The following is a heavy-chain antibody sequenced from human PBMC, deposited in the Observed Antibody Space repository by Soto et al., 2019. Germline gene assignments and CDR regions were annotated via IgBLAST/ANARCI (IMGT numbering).Heavy chain of an antibody. J-gene: IGHJ4*02. CDR3: AKDLYGDSFA. D-gene: IGHD4-17*01. V-gene: IGHV3-23*01. CDR2: ISGSGGST. CDR1: GITVSNYA. Sequence: GGSLRLSCPASGITVSNYAMSWVRQAPGKGLEWVSAISGSGGSTYYADSVKGRFTISRDNSKNTLYLQMNSLRAEDTAVYYCAKDLYGDSFAWGQGTLVTVSS.